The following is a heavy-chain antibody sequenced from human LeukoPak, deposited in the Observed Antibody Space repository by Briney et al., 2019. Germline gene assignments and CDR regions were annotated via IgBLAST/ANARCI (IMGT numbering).Heavy chain of an antibody. D-gene: IGHD3-22*01. CDR1: GGSISSGGYS. Sequence: SETLSLTCAVSGGSISSGGYSWSWIRQPRGKGLEWIGYIYHSGSTYYNPSLKSRVTISVDTSKNQFSLKLSSVTAADTAVYYCARVGAVSSGYYYAYWGQGTLVTVSS. J-gene: IGHJ4*02. V-gene: IGHV4-30-2*01. CDR2: IYHSGST. CDR3: ARVGAVSSGYYYAY.